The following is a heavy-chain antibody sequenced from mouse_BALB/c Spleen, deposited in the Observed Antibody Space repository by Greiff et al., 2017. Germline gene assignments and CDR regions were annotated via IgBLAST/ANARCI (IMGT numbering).Heavy chain of an antibody. CDR1: GFNIKDYY. J-gene: IGHJ3*01. Sequence: VQLQQSGAELVRSGASVKLSCTASGFNIKDYYMHWVKQRPEQGLEWIGWIDPENGDTEYAPKFQGKATMTADTSSNTAYLQLSSLTSEDTAVDYCNARYYGSPPFAYWGQGTLVTVSA. CDR2: IDPENGDT. CDR3: NARYYGSPPFAY. D-gene: IGHD1-1*01. V-gene: IGHV14-4*02.